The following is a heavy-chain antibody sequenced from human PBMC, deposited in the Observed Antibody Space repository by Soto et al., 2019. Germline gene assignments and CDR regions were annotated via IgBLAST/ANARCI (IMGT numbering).Heavy chain of an antibody. D-gene: IGHD6-19*01. CDR1: GFTFSSYA. Sequence: EVQLLESGGGLVQPGGSLRLSCAASGFTFSSYAMSWVRRAPGKGLEWVSAISGSGGSTYYADSVKGRFTISRDNSKNTLYLQTNSLRDADTAVYYCANGDSSGWRGNFDYWGQGTLVTVSS. V-gene: IGHV3-23*01. J-gene: IGHJ4*02. CDR2: ISGSGGST. CDR3: ANGDSSGWRGNFDY.